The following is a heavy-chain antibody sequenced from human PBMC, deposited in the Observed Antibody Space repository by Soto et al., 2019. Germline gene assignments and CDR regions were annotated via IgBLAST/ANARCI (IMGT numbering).Heavy chain of an antibody. J-gene: IGHJ6*03. Sequence: SETLSLTCTVSGGSISSSSYYWGWIRQPPGKGLEGIGSVYYSGSTNYNPSLKSRVTLSADSSTGQFSLRLNSVTAADTAVYYCARTVLGPDLLADSFVDYYYYMDVWGQGTTVTVSS. D-gene: IGHD3-9*01. CDR2: VYYSGST. CDR1: GGSISSSSYY. V-gene: IGHV4-39*01. CDR3: ARTVLGPDLLADSFVDYYYYMDV.